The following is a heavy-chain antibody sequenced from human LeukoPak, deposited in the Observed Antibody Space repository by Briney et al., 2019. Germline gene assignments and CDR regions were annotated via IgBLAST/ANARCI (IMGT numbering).Heavy chain of an antibody. D-gene: IGHD1-7*01. V-gene: IGHV3-74*01. CDR1: GFTLSSYW. J-gene: IGHJ4*02. Sequence: AGGSLRLSCAASGFTLSSYWMHWVRQAPGKGLVWVSRINKDGSSTTYADSVKGRFTISRDNSKNTLYLQMNSLRAEDTAVYYCAKGPADWNFLYYFDYWGQGTLVTVSS. CDR3: AKGPADWNFLYYFDY. CDR2: INKDGSST.